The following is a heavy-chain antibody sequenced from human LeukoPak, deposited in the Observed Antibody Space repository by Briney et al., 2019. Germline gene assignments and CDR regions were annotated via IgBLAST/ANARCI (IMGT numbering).Heavy chain of an antibody. CDR1: GYSISSGYY. Sequence: PSETLSLTCTVSGYSISSGYYWGWIRQPPGKGLEWIGSIYHSGSTYYNPSLKSRVTISVDTSKNQFSLKLSSVTAADTAVYYCAREPRYYDILTGYSPGAFDIWGQGTMVTVSS. CDR3: AREPRYYDILTGYSPGAFDI. CDR2: IYHSGST. D-gene: IGHD3-9*01. V-gene: IGHV4-38-2*02. J-gene: IGHJ3*02.